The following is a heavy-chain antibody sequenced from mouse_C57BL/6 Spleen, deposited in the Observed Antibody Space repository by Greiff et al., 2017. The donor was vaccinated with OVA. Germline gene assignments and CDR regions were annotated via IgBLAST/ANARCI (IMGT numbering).Heavy chain of an antibody. CDR1: GFTFSSYA. D-gene: IGHD2-5*01. V-gene: IGHV5-4*03. CDR2: ISDGGSYT. CDR3: ARMIYYSKEGFAY. Sequence: EVKLMESGGGLVKPGGSLKLSCAASGFTFSSYAMSWVRQTPEKRLEWVATISDGGSYTYYPDNVKGRFTISRDNAKNNLYLQMSHLKSEDTAMYYCARMIYYSKEGFAYWGQGTLVTVSA. J-gene: IGHJ3*01.